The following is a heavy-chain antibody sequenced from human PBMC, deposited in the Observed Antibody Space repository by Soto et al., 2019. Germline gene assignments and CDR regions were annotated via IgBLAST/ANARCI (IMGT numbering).Heavy chain of an antibody. J-gene: IGHJ4*02. Sequence: SQTLSLTCAISGDSVSSNTAAWNCIRSSPSRGLEWLGRTYYRSNWLHDYAVSVKSRITVNPDTSKNHSSLQLNSVTPDDTAVYYCARGVAGTGFDLWGQGTLVTSPQ. CDR2: TYYRSNWLH. CDR3: ARGVAGTGFDL. V-gene: IGHV6-1*01. D-gene: IGHD6-19*01. CDR1: GDSVSSNTAA.